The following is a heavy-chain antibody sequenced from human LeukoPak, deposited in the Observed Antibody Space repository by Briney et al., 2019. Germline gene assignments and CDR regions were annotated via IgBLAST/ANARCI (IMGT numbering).Heavy chain of an antibody. V-gene: IGHV3-7*01. D-gene: IGHD3-16*01. CDR1: GFTFSSYW. CDR3: ARELRTFDS. Sequence: GSLRLSCAASGFTFSSYWMTWVRQAPGKGLEWVANIKHNGDELNYVNSVEDRFTISRDNAKNSLYLHMTSLRAEDTAVYYCARELRTFDSWGQGTLVTVSS. J-gene: IGHJ4*02. CDR2: IKHNGDEL.